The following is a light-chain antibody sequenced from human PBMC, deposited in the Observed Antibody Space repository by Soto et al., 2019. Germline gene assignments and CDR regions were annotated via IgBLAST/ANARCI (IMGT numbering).Light chain of an antibody. CDR3: QQSGSSPRT. V-gene: IGKV1-NL1*01. CDR1: QGITNY. CDR2: DAS. J-gene: IGKJ2*01. Sequence: DIQMTQSPPSLSASVGDRVTITCRASQGITNYFAWYQQKPGKVPKLLIYDASNRATGIPDRFSGSGSGTDFTLTINRLEPEDFAVYYCQQSGSSPRTFGQGTKLEIK.